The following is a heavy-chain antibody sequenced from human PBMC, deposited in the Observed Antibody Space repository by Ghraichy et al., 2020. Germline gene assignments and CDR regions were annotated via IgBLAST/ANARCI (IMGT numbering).Heavy chain of an antibody. Sequence: SETLSLTCSVSGGSISSYYWNWIRQPPGKGLEWIGYIYYNGITNYNPSLKSRVTISVDTSKTQFSLKLSSVTAADTAVYYCARQMKYSSGWYGFDYWGQETLVTVSS. CDR1: GGSISSYY. J-gene: IGHJ4*02. CDR2: IYYNGIT. D-gene: IGHD6-19*01. CDR3: ARQMKYSSGWYGFDY. V-gene: IGHV4-59*01.